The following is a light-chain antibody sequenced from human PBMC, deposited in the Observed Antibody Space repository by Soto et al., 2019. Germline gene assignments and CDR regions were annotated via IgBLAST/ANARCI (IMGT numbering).Light chain of an antibody. V-gene: IGKV2-28*01. Sequence: DIVMTQSPLSLPVTPGEPASISCRSSQSFLHSNGYNYLDWYLQKPGQSPQLLIYLGSNRASGVPDRFSGSGSGTDFTLKISRVEAEDVGVYYCMQALQTPITFGPGTKVDIK. J-gene: IGKJ3*01. CDR2: LGS. CDR1: QSFLHSNGYNY. CDR3: MQALQTPIT.